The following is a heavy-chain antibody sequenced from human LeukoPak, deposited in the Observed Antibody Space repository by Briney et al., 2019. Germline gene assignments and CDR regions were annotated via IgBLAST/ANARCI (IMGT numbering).Heavy chain of an antibody. J-gene: IGHJ4*02. V-gene: IGHV4-59*12. CDR1: GGSISSYY. D-gene: IGHD3-3*01. CDR3: ARDNKEWPLDY. Sequence: SETLSLTCTVSGGSISSYYWSWIRQPPGKGLEWIGYIYYSGSTNYNPSLKSRVTISVDTSKNQFSLKLSSVTAADTAVYYCARDNKEWPLDYWGQGTLVTVSS. CDR2: IYYSGST.